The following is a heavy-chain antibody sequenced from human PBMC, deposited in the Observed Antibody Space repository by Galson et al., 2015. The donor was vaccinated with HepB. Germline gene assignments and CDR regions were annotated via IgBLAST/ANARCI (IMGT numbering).Heavy chain of an antibody. Sequence: SVKVSCKASGGTFSSYTISWVRQAPGQGLEWMGRIIPILGIANYAQKFQGRVTITADKSTSTAYMELSSLRSEDTAMYYCARSLDYDILTGSFYYYYYGMDVWGQGTTVTVSS. CDR3: ARSLDYDILTGSFYYYYYGMDV. J-gene: IGHJ6*02. D-gene: IGHD3-9*01. V-gene: IGHV1-69*02. CDR2: IIPILGIA. CDR1: GGTFSSYT.